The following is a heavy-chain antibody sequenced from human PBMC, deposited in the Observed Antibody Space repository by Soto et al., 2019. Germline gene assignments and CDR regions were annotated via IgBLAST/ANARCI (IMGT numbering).Heavy chain of an antibody. Sequence: QLQLQESGSGLVKPSQTLSLTCAVSGGSISSGGYSWSWIRQPPGKGLEWIGYIYHSGSTYYNPSLKSRVTISVDRSKNQFSLKLSSVTAADTAVYYCARSPSSWFGEYGMDVWGQGTTVTVSS. CDR2: IYHSGST. CDR1: GGSISSGGYS. J-gene: IGHJ6*02. CDR3: ARSPSSWFGEYGMDV. D-gene: IGHD3-10*01. V-gene: IGHV4-30-2*01.